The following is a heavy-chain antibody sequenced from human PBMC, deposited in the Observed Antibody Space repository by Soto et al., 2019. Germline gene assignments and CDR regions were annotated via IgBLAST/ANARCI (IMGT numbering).Heavy chain of an antibody. CDR2: IYHSGST. Sequence: SQALSLTCAVSGGSISSGGYSWSWIRQPPGKGLEWIGYIYHSGSTYYHPSLKSRVTISVDRSKNQFSLRLSSVTAADTGVYCCARGGDADTEVVFDYCGQGTLDLVSS. V-gene: IGHV4-30-2*01. CDR1: GGSISSGGYS. D-gene: IGHD3-16*01. CDR3: ARGGDADTEVVFDY. J-gene: IGHJ4*02.